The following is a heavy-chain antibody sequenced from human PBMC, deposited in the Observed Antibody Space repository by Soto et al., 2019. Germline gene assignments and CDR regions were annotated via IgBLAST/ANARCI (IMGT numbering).Heavy chain of an antibody. J-gene: IGHJ4*02. D-gene: IGHD6-13*01. V-gene: IGHV4-39*01. CDR2: IYYSGST. CDR3: ARRIAAAAHDY. Sequence: QLQLQESGPGLVKPSETLSLTCTVSGGSISSSSYYWGWIRQPPGKGLEWIGSIYYSGSTYYNPSLKSRVTISVDTSKNQFSLKLSSVTAADTAVYYCARRIAAAAHDYWGQGTLVTVSS. CDR1: GGSISSSSYY.